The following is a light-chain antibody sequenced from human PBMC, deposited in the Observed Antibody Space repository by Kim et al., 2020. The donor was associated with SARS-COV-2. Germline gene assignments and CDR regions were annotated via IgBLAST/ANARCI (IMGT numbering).Light chain of an antibody. J-gene: IGLJ1*01. CDR2: DVS. Sequence: QSALTQPASVSGSPGQSITVSCTGTSSDVGGYNYVSWYQKHPGKAPELMIFDVSKRPSGVSNRFSGSKSGNTASLTISGLQAEDEADYYCSSYTYTNTPLYVFGTGTKVTVL. CDR3: SSYTYTNTPLYV. CDR1: SSDVGGYNY. V-gene: IGLV2-14*03.